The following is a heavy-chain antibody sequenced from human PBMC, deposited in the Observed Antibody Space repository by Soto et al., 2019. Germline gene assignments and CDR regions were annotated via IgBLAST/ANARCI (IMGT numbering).Heavy chain of an antibody. CDR1: GYSFTRYG. D-gene: IGHD3-16*01. Sequence: QVQLVQSGNEVKKPGASVNVSCKASGYSFTRYGISWVRQAPGQGLEWMGWISGYNGKTKYAQNRQGRGSMTTDTSTSTAYRELGSLGADDTAVYYCAREGDRPYDYYGMDVWGQGTTVTVSS. CDR2: ISGYNGKT. CDR3: AREGDRPYDYYGMDV. J-gene: IGHJ6*02. V-gene: IGHV1-18*01.